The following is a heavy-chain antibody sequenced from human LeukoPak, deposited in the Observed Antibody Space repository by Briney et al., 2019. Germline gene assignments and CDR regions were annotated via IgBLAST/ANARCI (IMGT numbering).Heavy chain of an antibody. V-gene: IGHV3-30*18. CDR1: GFTFSSYG. Sequence: GSLRLSCAASGFTFSSYGMHWVRQAPGKGLGWVAVISYDGSNKYYADSVKGRFTISRDNSKNTLYLQMNSLRAEDTAVYYCAKDSSGWEGFDYWGQGTLVTVSS. J-gene: IGHJ4*02. CDR3: AKDSSGWEGFDY. D-gene: IGHD6-19*01. CDR2: ISYDGSNK.